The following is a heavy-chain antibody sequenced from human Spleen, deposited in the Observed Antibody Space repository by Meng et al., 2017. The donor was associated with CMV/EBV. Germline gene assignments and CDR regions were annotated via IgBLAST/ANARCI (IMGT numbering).Heavy chain of an antibody. CDR1: GVSIRSYY. CDR3: ARTGEMRKDNWFDP. Sequence: VSGVSIRSYYWSWIRQSPGKGLEYIGDINYSGSTNYSPSLKSRVTISLDTSKNQFSLKLSSVTAADTAVYYCARTGEMRKDNWFDPWGQGTLVTVSS. D-gene: IGHD3-16*01. J-gene: IGHJ5*02. V-gene: IGHV4-59*01. CDR2: INYSGST.